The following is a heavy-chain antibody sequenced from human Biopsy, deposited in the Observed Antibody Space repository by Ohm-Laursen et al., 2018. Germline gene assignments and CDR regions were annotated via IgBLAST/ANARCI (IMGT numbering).Heavy chain of an antibody. D-gene: IGHD1-26*01. Sequence: GTLSITCTVSGGSIGSFFWSWIRQPPGKGLEWIGYIYYSGSTNYNPSLRSRVTISVDRSKNQFSLELSSVTAADTAVYYCARVGAGAPSIDYFDYWGQGALVTVSS. V-gene: IGHV4-59*01. CDR1: GGSIGSFF. J-gene: IGHJ4*02. CDR2: IYYSGST. CDR3: ARVGAGAPSIDYFDY.